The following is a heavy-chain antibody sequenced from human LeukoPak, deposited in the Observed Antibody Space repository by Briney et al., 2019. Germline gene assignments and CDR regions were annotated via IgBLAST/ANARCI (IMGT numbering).Heavy chain of an antibody. CDR2: INHSGST. CDR1: GGSFSGYY. D-gene: IGHD3-10*01. V-gene: IGHV4-34*01. J-gene: IGHJ3*02. CDR3: SYGPNAFDI. Sequence: SETLSLTCAVYGGSFSGYYWSWIRQPPGKGLEWIGEINHSGSTNYNPSLKSRVTMSVDTSKNQFSLKLSSVTAADTAVYYCSYGPNAFDIWGQGTMVTVSS.